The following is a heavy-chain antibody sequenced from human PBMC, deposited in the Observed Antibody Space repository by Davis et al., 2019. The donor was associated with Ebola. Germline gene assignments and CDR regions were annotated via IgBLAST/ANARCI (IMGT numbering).Heavy chain of an antibody. CDR3: ARDRGVRRVIKDPFDY. Sequence: GESLKISCAASGFTFSSYWMSWVRQAPGKGLEWVANIKQDGSEKYYVDSVKGRFTISRDNAKNSLYLQMNSLRAEDTAVYDCARDRGVRRVIKDPFDYWGQGTLVTVSS. D-gene: IGHD3-10*01. CDR2: IKQDGSEK. J-gene: IGHJ4*02. CDR1: GFTFSSYW. V-gene: IGHV3-7*03.